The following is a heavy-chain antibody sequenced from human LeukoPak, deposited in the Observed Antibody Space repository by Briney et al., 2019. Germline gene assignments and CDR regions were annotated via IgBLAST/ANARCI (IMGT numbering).Heavy chain of an antibody. Sequence: GESLKISCKGSGYTFGSYWIGWVRQVPGKGLEWMGIIFPGDSETRYSPSFQGPVTISADESINTAYLQWNSLRASDIAIYYCARFSAPFDFWGQGTLVTVSS. CDR2: IFPGDSET. J-gene: IGHJ4*02. D-gene: IGHD6-13*01. CDR3: ARFSAPFDF. V-gene: IGHV5-51*01. CDR1: GYTFGSYW.